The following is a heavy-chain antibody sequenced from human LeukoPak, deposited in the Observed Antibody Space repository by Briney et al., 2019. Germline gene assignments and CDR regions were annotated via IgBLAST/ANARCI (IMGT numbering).Heavy chain of an antibody. CDR3: AISLGIAEDY. V-gene: IGHV4-34*01. Sequence: SETLSLTCAVYGGSFSGYYWSWIRQPPGKGLEWTGEINHSGSTNYNPSLKSRVTISVDTSKNQFSLKLSSVTAADTAVYYCAISLGIAEDYWGQGTLVTVSS. J-gene: IGHJ4*02. D-gene: IGHD6-13*01. CDR1: GGSFSGYY. CDR2: INHSGST.